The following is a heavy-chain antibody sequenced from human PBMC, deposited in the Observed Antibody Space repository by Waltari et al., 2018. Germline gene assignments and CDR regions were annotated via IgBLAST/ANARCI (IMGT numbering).Heavy chain of an antibody. CDR3: ARLLNCSGGSCYSGPAFDI. J-gene: IGHJ3*02. CDR1: GYSISSGYY. V-gene: IGHV4-38-2*01. CDR2: IYHSGST. Sequence: QVQPQESGPGLVKPSETLSLTCAVSGYSISSGYYWGWIRQPPGKGLEWIGSIYHSGSTYYNPSLKSRVTISVDTSKNQFSLKLSSVTAADTAVYYCARLLNCSGGSCYSGPAFDIWGQGTMVTVSS. D-gene: IGHD2-15*01.